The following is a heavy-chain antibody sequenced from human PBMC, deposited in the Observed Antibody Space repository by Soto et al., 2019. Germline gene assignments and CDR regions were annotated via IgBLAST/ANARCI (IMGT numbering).Heavy chain of an antibody. Sequence: LRLSCAASGFTFSRYEINWVRQAPGKGLEWVSYISSSGSTIDYANSVKGRFTISRDNSKNTLYLQMNSLKAEHTAVYYCAKPRPPSISCSEYRGQGTLVTICS. CDR2: ISSSGSTI. CDR3: AKPRPPSISCSEY. CDR1: GFTFSRYE. J-gene: IGHJ4*02. V-gene: IGHV3-48*03. D-gene: IGHD2-2*01.